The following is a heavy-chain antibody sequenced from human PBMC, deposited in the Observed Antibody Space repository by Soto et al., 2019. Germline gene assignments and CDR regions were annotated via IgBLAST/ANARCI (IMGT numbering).Heavy chain of an antibody. CDR3: AREFRRLEDIVVVPAAYYFDY. CDR2: IIPIFGTA. CDR1: GGTFSSYA. D-gene: IGHD2-2*01. J-gene: IGHJ4*02. V-gene: IGHV1-69*06. Sequence: SVKVSCKASGGTFSSYAISWVRQAPGQGLEWMGGIIPIFGTANYAQKFLGRVTITADKSTSTAYMELSSLRSEDTAVYYCAREFRRLEDIVVVPAAYYFDYWGQGTLVTVSS.